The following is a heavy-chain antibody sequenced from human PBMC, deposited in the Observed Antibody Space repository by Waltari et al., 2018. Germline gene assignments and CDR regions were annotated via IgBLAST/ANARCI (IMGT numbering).Heavy chain of an antibody. J-gene: IGHJ6*03. CDR3: ARYYYDSSGDYRPARYMDV. Sequence: VKPSETLSLTCTVSGGSISSSSYYWGWIRQTPGKGLEWIGSIYYSGSTYYNPSLKSRVTISVDTSKNQFSLKLSSVTAADTAVYYCARYYYDSSGDYRPARYMDVWGKGTTVTVSS. V-gene: IGHV4-39*01. CDR1: GGSISSSSYY. D-gene: IGHD3-22*01. CDR2: IYYSGST.